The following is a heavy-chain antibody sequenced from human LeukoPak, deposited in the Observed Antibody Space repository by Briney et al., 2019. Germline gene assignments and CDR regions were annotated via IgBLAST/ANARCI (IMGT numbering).Heavy chain of an antibody. CDR2: ISDSSTTI. Sequence: PGGSLRLSCAASGFTFSSYEMNWVRQAPGKGLEWVSYISDSSTTIYYADSVKGRFTISRDNARNSLYLQMNSLRAEDTAVYYCARDRGDFWTGYYTNYFDYWGQGTLVTVSS. CDR3: ARDRGDFWTGYYTNYFDY. J-gene: IGHJ4*02. D-gene: IGHD3/OR15-3a*01. CDR1: GFTFSSYE. V-gene: IGHV3-48*01.